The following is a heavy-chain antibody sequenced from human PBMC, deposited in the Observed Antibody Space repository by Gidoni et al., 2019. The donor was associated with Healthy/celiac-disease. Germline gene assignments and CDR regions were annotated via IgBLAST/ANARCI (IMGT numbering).Heavy chain of an antibody. CDR3: ARHSGDGYNPWRGY. J-gene: IGHJ4*02. CDR1: GFTFRSYR. D-gene: IGHD5-12*01. V-gene: IGHV3-21*01. Sequence: EVQLVESGGGLVKPGGSLRLSCAASGFTFRSYRMNWVRQAPGKRLEWVSSISSSSSYIYYADSVKGQVTISRDNAKNTLYLQMNSLRAEDTAVYYCARHSGDGYNPWRGYWGQGTLVTVSS. CDR2: ISSSSSYI.